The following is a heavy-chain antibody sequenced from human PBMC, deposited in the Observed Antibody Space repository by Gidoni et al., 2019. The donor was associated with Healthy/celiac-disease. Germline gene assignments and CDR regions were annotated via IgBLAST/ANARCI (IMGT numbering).Heavy chain of an antibody. Sequence: QVQLVESGGGVVQPGRSLRLRWSAFGFLFSSYGMQWVRKATGKGLEWVAVIWYDGSNKYYADSVKGRFTIARDNSKNTLYLQMNSLRADDTAVYYCARVSSGPRHEVYFDYWGQGTLVTVSS. CDR3: ARVSSGPRHEVYFDY. V-gene: IGHV3-33*01. CDR1: GFLFSSYG. CDR2: IWYDGSNK. J-gene: IGHJ4*02. D-gene: IGHD6-19*01.